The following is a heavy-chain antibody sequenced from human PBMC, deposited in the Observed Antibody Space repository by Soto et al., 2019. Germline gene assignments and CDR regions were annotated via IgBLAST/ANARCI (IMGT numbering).Heavy chain of an antibody. CDR2: INHGGST. J-gene: IGHJ5*02. V-gene: IGHV4-34*01. D-gene: IGHD6-25*01. CDR3: ARGHPWGIGAPRWFDP. Sequence: WTWLRQPPGKPLEWIGEINHGGSTKYNPSLKSRVTISVDTSKNQFSLKLNSVTAADTAVYFCARGHPWGIGAPRWFDPWGQGTRVTLSS.